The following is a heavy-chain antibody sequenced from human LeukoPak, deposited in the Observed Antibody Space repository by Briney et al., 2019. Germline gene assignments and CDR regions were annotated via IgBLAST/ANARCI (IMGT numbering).Heavy chain of an antibody. CDR3: AREGRSGWPEYFQH. J-gene: IGHJ1*01. CDR1: GGSISSYY. V-gene: IGHV4-59*12. CDR2: IYYSGST. Sequence: SETLSLTCTVSGGSISSYYWSWIRQPPGKGLEWIGYIYYSGSTNYNPSLKSRVTISVDTSKNQFSLKLSSVTAADTAVYYCAREGRSGWPEYFQHWGQGTLVTVSS. D-gene: IGHD6-19*01.